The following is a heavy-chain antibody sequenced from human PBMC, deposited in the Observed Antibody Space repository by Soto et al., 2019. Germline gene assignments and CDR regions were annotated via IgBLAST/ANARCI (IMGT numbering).Heavy chain of an antibody. CDR3: ARDRGDTAMVSVFDY. D-gene: IGHD5-18*01. V-gene: IGHV3-30-3*01. Sequence: PGGSLRLSCAASGFTFSSYAMHWVRQAPGKGLEWVAVISYDGSNTYYADSVKGRFTISRDNSKNTLYLQMNSLRAEDTAVYYCARDRGDTAMVSVFDYWGQGTLVTVSS. CDR1: GFTFSSYA. CDR2: ISYDGSNT. J-gene: IGHJ4*02.